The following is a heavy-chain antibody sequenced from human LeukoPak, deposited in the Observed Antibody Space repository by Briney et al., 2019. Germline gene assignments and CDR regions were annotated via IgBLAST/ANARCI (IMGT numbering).Heavy chain of an antibody. J-gene: IGHJ3*02. CDR2: IKEDGSEK. Sequence: GGSLRLSCAASGFTFSGSYMSWVRQAPGKGLEWLANIKEDGSEKYYVDSVKGRFTISRDNAKNSLFLQMSSLRAEDTAVYYCARIPGTTARDAFDIWGQGTMVAVSS. V-gene: IGHV3-7*01. CDR1: GFTFSGSY. CDR3: ARIPGTTARDAFDI. D-gene: IGHD1-1*01.